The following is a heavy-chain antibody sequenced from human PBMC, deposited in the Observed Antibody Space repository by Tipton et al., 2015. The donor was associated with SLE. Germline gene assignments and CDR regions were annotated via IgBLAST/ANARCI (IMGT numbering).Heavy chain of an antibody. CDR2: IYPVDSDT. CDR3: VRCHPYEIWTGYSRQYFDA. Sequence: VQLVQSGGEVRKPGESLKISCKGSGYSFSRYWIGWVRQMPGKGLEWMGSIYPVDSDTRYSPSFQGQVTISADMSISTAYLQWSSLRASDTAMYYCVRCHPYEIWTGYSRQYFDAWGQGTLVSVAS. J-gene: IGHJ4*02. V-gene: IGHV5-51*03. CDR1: GYSFSRYW. D-gene: IGHD3-9*01.